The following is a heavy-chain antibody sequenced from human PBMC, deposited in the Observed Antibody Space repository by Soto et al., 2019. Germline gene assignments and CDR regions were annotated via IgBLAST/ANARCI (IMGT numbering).Heavy chain of an antibody. J-gene: IGHJ6*02. Sequence: QVQLQESGPGLVKPSQTLSLTCTVSGGSISSGDYYWSWIRQPPGKGLEWIGYIYYSGSTYYNPFLKSRVTMSVDTSKDECSLKLGSVTAADTAVYYCARGDEYVWGTGNGMDVWGQGTTVTVSS. CDR3: ARGDEYVWGTGNGMDV. V-gene: IGHV4-30-4*01. CDR1: GGSISSGDYY. D-gene: IGHD3-16*01. CDR2: IYYSGST.